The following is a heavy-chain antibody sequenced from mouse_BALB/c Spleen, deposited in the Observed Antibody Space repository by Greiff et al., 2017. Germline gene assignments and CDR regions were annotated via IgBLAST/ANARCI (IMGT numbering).Heavy chain of an antibody. J-gene: IGHJ2*01. V-gene: IGHV1-9*01. Sequence: QVQLQQSGAELMTPGASVKISCKATGYTFSSYWIEWVKQRPGHGLEWIGEILPGSGSTNYNEKFKGKATFTADTSSHTAYMQLSSQTSEDSAVYYCARGGGRGGYWGQGTTHTVSS. CDR3: ARGGGRGGY. CDR2: ILPGSGST. CDR1: GYTFSSYW.